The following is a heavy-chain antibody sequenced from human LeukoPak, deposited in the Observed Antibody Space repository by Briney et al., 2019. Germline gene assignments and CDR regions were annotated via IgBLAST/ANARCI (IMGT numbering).Heavy chain of an antibody. Sequence: PGGSLRLSCAASGFTVSSNYMSWVRQAPGKGLEGVSVIYSRDSTNYADAGKGRFTISRDNSKNTLYHKMESLRAEDTAVYYCAREVRVGATPYYFDYWGQGTLVTVSS. CDR3: AREVRVGATPYYFDY. D-gene: IGHD1-26*01. CDR2: IYSRDST. J-gene: IGHJ4*02. CDR1: GFTVSSNY. V-gene: IGHV3-66*03.